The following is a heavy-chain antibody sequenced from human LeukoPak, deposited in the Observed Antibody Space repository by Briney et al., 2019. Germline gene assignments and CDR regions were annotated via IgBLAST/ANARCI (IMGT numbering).Heavy chain of an antibody. CDR1: GSTFSSNA. CDR2: ISGNSNNA. D-gene: IGHD6-13*01. Sequence: GGSLRLSCVASGSTFSSNAMSWVRQAPGKGLEWVSAISGNSNNAYYTDSVKGRFTISRDNSKNTLYLQMLSLRAKDTAVYYCARAGGSSWYMGGPFDIWGQGTMVTVSS. CDR3: ARAGGSSWYMGGPFDI. J-gene: IGHJ3*02. V-gene: IGHV3-23*01.